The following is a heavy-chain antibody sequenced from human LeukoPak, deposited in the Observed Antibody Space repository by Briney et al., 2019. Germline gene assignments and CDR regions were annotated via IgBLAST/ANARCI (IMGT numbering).Heavy chain of an antibody. D-gene: IGHD6-19*01. J-gene: IGHJ4*02. Sequence: GASVKVSCKASGYTFTSYDINWVRQATGQGLEWMGWMNPNSGNTGYAQKFQGRVTITRNTSISTAYMELSRLRSDDTAVYYCATGKIAVAPGYWGQGTLVTVSS. CDR1: GYTFTSYD. CDR3: ATGKIAVAPGY. CDR2: MNPNSGNT. V-gene: IGHV1-8*03.